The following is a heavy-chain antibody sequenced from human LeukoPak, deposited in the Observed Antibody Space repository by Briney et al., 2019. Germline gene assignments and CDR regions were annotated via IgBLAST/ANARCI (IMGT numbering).Heavy chain of an antibody. CDR3: ARVTGYCSSTSCQTYGMDV. CDR1: GFTFSNYA. D-gene: IGHD2-2*01. V-gene: IGHV3-23*01. J-gene: IGHJ6*02. CDR2: ISGSGGTT. Sequence: GGSLRLSCAASGFTFSNYAMSWVRQAPGKGLEWVSAISGSGGTTYYADSVKGRFTISRDNSKNTLYLQMNSLRAEDTAVYYCARVTGYCSSTSCQTYGMDVWGQGTTVTVS.